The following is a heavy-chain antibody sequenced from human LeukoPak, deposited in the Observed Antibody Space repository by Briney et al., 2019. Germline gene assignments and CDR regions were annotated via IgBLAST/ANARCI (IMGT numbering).Heavy chain of an antibody. V-gene: IGHV4-39*01. CDR3: ASATRQDL. D-gene: IGHD3/OR15-3a*01. J-gene: IGHJ4*02. CDR2: IYYSGST. Sequence: PSETLSLTCTVSGGSISSSSYYWGWIRQPPGKGLEWIGSIYYSGSTYYNPSLKSRVTISVDTSKNQFSLKLSSVTAADTAVYYCASATRQDLWGQGTLVTVSS. CDR1: GGSISSSSYY.